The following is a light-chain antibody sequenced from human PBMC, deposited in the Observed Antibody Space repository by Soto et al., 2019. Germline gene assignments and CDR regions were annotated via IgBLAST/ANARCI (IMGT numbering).Light chain of an antibody. Sequence: EIVLTQSPVTLSLSPLDRATLSFRASQSVSSNLAWYQQKPGQAPRLLIYRASTRATGLPARFSGSGSGTEFTLTISSLQSEDFAVYYCQQYYDWPITFGQGTRLEIK. J-gene: IGKJ5*01. CDR1: QSVSSN. V-gene: IGKV3-15*01. CDR2: RAS. CDR3: QQYYDWPIT.